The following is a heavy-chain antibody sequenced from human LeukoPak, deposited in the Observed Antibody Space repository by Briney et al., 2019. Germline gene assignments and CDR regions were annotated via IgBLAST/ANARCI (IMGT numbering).Heavy chain of an antibody. J-gene: IGHJ4*02. V-gene: IGHV1-58*01. CDR1: GFTFTSSA. CDR3: AADSMARGSYQSFDY. D-gene: IGHD3-16*01. Sequence: SVKVSCKASGFTFTSSAVQWVRQARGQRLEWIGWIVVGSGNTNYAQKFQERVTITRDMSTSTAYMELSSLRSEDTAVYYCAADSMARGSYQSFDYWGQGTLVTVSS. CDR2: IVVGSGNT.